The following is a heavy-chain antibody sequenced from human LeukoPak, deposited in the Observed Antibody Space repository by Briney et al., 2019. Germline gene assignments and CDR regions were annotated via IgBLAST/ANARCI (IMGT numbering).Heavy chain of an antibody. D-gene: IGHD4-17*01. CDR1: GYTFTSYY. Sequence: ASVKVSCKASGYTFTSYYMHWVRQAPGQGLEWMGIINPSGGSTSYAQKFQGRVTMTRNTSTSTVYMELSSLRSDDTAVYYCARESYGDYYVYWGQGTLVTVSS. J-gene: IGHJ4*02. CDR3: ARESYGDYYVY. V-gene: IGHV1-46*01. CDR2: INPSGGST.